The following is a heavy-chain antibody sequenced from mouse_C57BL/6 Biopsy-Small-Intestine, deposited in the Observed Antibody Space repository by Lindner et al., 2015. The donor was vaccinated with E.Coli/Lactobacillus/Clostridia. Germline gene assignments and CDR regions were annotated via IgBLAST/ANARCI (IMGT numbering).Heavy chain of an antibody. Sequence: VQLQESGAELVRPGASVKLSCTASGFNIKDDYMHWVKQRPEQGLEWIGWIDPENGDAEYASRFQGKATITADTSSNTAYLQLSSLTSEDTAVYYCTAVYYYGSRFAYWGQGTLVTVSA. CDR3: TAVYYYGSRFAY. D-gene: IGHD1-1*01. J-gene: IGHJ3*01. CDR2: IDPENGDA. V-gene: IGHV14-4*01. CDR1: GFNIKDDY.